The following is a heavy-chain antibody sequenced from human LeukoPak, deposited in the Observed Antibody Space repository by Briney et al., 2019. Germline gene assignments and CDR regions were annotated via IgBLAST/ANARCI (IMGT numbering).Heavy chain of an antibody. J-gene: IGHJ6*02. CDR3: ARVKGPSIVGATTYYYYYGMDV. CDR1: GGSFSGYY. D-gene: IGHD1-26*01. V-gene: IGHV4-30-4*01. CDR2: IYYSGST. Sequence: SETLSLTCAVYGGSFSGYYWSWIRQPPGKGLEWIGYIYYSGSTYYNPSLKSRVTISVDTSKNQFSLKLSSVTAADTAVYYCARVKGPSIVGATTYYYYYGMDVWGQGTTVTVSS.